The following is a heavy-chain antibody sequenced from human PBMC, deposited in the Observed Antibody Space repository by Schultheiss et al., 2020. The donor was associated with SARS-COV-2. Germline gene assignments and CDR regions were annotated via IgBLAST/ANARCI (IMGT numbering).Heavy chain of an antibody. J-gene: IGHJ4*02. CDR2: IYYSGST. Sequence: SQTLSLTCAVSGGSISSSNWWSWVRQHPGKGLEWIGYIYYSGSTYYNPSLKSRVTISVDTSKNQFSLKLSSVTAADTAVYYCARTPYYAPPLFDYWGQGTLVTVSS. D-gene: IGHD2/OR15-2a*01. CDR3: ARTPYYAPPLFDY. CDR1: GGSISSSNW. V-gene: IGHV4-4*02.